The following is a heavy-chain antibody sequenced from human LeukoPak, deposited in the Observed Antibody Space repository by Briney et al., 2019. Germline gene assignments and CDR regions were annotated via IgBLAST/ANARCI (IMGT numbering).Heavy chain of an antibody. J-gene: IGHJ4*02. V-gene: IGHV3-21*01. CDR1: GFTLSSYS. Sequence: GGPLRLFCAASGFTLSSYSENWIRQAPGKGLECVSSISNSSSYIYYADSVTGRFTISRDNVKNSLYLQMNSLRAEDTAAYYCARASFAELRPLGGYWGQGTLVSVST. D-gene: IGHD1-7*01. CDR3: ARASFAELRPLGGY. CDR2: ISNSSSYI.